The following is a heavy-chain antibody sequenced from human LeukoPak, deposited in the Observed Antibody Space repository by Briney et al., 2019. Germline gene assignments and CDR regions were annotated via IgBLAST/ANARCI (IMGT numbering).Heavy chain of an antibody. J-gene: IGHJ4*02. CDR3: ARVIVKDGGSSLGLDY. V-gene: IGHV1-69*04. CDR2: IIPILGIA. D-gene: IGHD1-26*01. Sequence: PKASVKVSCKASGGTFSSYAISWVRQAPGQGLEWMGRIIPILGIANYAQKFQGRVTITTDKSTSTAYMELSSLRSEDTAVYYCARVIVKDGGSSLGLDYWGQGILVTVSS. CDR1: GGTFSSYA.